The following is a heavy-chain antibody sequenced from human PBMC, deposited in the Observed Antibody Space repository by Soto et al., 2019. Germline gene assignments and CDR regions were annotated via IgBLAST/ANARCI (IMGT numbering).Heavy chain of an antibody. CDR1: GYTFTSYY. J-gene: IGHJ4*02. V-gene: IGHV1-46*03. CDR3: AQGYCSGGSCYRFDY. Sequence: ASVKVSCKASGYTFTSYYMHWVRQAPGQGLEWMGIINPSGGSTSYAQKFQGRVTMTRDTSTSTVYMELSSLRSEDTAVYYCAQGYCSGGSCYRFDYWGQGTLVTVSS. D-gene: IGHD2-15*01. CDR2: INPSGGST.